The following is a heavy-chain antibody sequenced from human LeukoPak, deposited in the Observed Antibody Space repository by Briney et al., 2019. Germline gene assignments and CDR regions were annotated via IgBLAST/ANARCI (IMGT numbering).Heavy chain of an antibody. V-gene: IGHV4-34*01. CDR1: GGSFSGYY. CDR2: INHSGST. D-gene: IGHD2-2*01. J-gene: IGHJ5*02. Sequence: SETLSLTCAVYGGSFSGYYWSWIRQPPGKGLEWIGEINHSGSTNYNPSLKSRVTISVDTSKNQFSLKLSSVTAAGTAVYYCARGERWGCSSTSRYHSFDPWGQGTLVTVSS. CDR3: ARGERWGCSSTSRYHSFDP.